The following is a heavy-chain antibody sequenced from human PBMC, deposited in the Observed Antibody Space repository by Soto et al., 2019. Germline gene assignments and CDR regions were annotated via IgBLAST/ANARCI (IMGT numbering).Heavy chain of an antibody. CDR3: ATFRGVNAFDI. CDR2: IIPILGIA. CDR1: GGTFSSYT. V-gene: IGHV1-69*02. J-gene: IGHJ3*02. Sequence: ASVKVSCKDSGGTFSSYTISWVRQAPGQGLEWMGRIIPILGIANYAQKFQGRVTITADKSTSTAYMEPSSLRSEDTAVYYCATFRGVNAFDIWGQGTMVTVSS. D-gene: IGHD3-10*01.